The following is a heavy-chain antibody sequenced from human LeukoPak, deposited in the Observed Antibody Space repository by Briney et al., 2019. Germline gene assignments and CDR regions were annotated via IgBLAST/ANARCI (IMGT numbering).Heavy chain of an antibody. Sequence: GPTLLNPPQPLTLTSGFSLSTRGMCVSWIRQPPGKALEWHARIDWDDDKYYSTSLKTRLTISEDTSKNQVVLTMTNMDPVDTATYYCARVDCSGGSCYGPYDYWGRGTLVTVSS. CDR1: GFSLSTRGMC. D-gene: IGHD2-15*01. CDR2: IDWDDDK. V-gene: IGHV2-70*11. J-gene: IGHJ4*02. CDR3: ARVDCSGGSCYGPYDY.